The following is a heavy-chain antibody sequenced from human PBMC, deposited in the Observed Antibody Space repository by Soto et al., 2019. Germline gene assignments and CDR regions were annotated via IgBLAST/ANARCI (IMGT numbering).Heavy chain of an antibody. Sequence: GGSLRLSCAASGFTFSSYWMHWVRQAPGKGLVWVSRINSDGSSTSYADSVKGRFTISRDNAKNTLYLQMNSLRAEDTAVYYCARSQIFKIFGVAYYMDVWGKGTTVTVSS. J-gene: IGHJ6*03. CDR3: ARSQIFKIFGVAYYMDV. V-gene: IGHV3-74*01. D-gene: IGHD3-3*01. CDR1: GFTFSSYW. CDR2: INSDGSST.